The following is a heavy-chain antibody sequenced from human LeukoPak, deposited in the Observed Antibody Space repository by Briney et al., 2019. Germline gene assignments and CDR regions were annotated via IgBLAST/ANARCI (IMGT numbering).Heavy chain of an antibody. Sequence: GGSLRLSCAASGFIFSNSAMSWVRQAPGKGLEWVGFIRSKAYGGTTEYAASVKGRFTISRDDSKSIAYLQMNSLKTEDTAVYYCTRDQWELLPSYYYYYMDVWGKGTTVTISS. V-gene: IGHV3-49*04. CDR2: IRSKAYGGTT. CDR3: TRDQWELLPSYYYYYMDV. CDR1: GFIFSNSA. J-gene: IGHJ6*03. D-gene: IGHD1-26*01.